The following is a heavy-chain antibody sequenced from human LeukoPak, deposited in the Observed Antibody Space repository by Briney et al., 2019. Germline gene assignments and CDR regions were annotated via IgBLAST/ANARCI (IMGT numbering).Heavy chain of an antibody. Sequence: GGSLRLSCAASGFTFSTYKMNWVRQAPGKGLEWVSSISSSSSYIYYADTVKGRFTISRDNAKISLLLQMNSLRAEDTAVYYCARESLWFGNYGMDVWGQGTTVTVSS. D-gene: IGHD3-10*01. J-gene: IGHJ6*02. CDR2: ISSSSSYI. CDR3: ARESLWFGNYGMDV. V-gene: IGHV3-21*01. CDR1: GFTFSTYK.